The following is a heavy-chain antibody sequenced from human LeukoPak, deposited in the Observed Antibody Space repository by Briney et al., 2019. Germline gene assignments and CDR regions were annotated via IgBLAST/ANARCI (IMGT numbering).Heavy chain of an antibody. CDR2: ISGSGSST. Sequence: PGGSLRLSCAASGFTFSIYAMTWVRQAPGKGLEWVSAISGSGSSTYYADSLKGRFTISRDNSMNTLYLQMNSLRAEDTAVYYCAKTPQHYAVVWGQGTLVTVSS. CDR1: GFTFSIYA. V-gene: IGHV3-23*01. J-gene: IGHJ4*02. CDR3: AKTPQHYAVV. D-gene: IGHD4-17*01.